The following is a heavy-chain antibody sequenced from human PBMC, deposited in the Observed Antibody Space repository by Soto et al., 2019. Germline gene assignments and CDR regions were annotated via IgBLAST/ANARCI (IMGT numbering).Heavy chain of an antibody. D-gene: IGHD2-15*01. CDR3: ARLGYCSGDTCYRPNWFDP. V-gene: IGHV4-59*08. CDR2: VYYSGST. J-gene: IGHJ5*02. CDR1: GDSINDYY. Sequence: SETLSLTCTVSGDSINDYYWNWIRQPPGKGLEWIGYVYYSGSTNYNPSLKSRVTISVDTSKNQFSLNLTSVTAADTAVYYCARLGYCSGDTCYRPNWFDPWAQRTLVTVSS.